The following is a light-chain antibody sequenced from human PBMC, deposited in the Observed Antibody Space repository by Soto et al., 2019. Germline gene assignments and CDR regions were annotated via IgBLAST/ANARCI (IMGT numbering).Light chain of an antibody. CDR2: LGS. J-gene: IGKJ1*01. CDR3: MQALQTPWT. CDR1: QSLLHSNGYTY. V-gene: IGKV2-28*01. Sequence: DIVVTQSPLSLPVTPGEPASISCRSSQSLLHSNGYTYLDWYLQKPGQSPQLLIYLGSNRASGVPDRFSGSGSGTDFTLKISRVEAEDVGVYYCMQALQTPWTFGQGTNVEIK.